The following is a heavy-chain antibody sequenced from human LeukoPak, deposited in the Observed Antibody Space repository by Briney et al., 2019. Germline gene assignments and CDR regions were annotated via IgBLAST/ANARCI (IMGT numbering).Heavy chain of an antibody. J-gene: IGHJ4*02. CDR2: IRYDGSNK. CDR1: GFTFSSYG. Sequence: GGSLRLSCAASGFTFSSYGMHWVRQAPGKGLEWVAFIRYDGSNKYYADSVKGRFTISRDNSKNTLYLQMNSLRAEDTAVYYCAKDVSRILTGARNYFDSWGQGTLVTVSS. D-gene: IGHD3-9*01. V-gene: IGHV3-30*02. CDR3: AKDVSRILTGARNYFDS.